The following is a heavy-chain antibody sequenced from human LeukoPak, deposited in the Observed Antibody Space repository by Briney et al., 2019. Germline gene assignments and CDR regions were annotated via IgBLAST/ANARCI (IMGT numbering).Heavy chain of an antibody. J-gene: IGHJ5*02. CDR2: IIPIFGTA. Sequence: ASVKVSCKASGGTFSSYAISWVRQAPGQGLEWMGGIIPIFGTANYAQKFQGGVTITADESTSTAYMELSSLRSEDTAVYYCAREGDYYGSGSYYPNWFDPWGQGTLVTVSS. CDR1: GGTFSSYA. V-gene: IGHV1-69*13. CDR3: AREGDYYGSGSYYPNWFDP. D-gene: IGHD3-10*01.